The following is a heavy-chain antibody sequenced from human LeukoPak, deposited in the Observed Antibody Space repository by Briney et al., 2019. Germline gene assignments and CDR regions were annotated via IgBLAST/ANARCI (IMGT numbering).Heavy chain of an antibody. Sequence: GGSLRLSCTASGFTFGDYAMSWFRQAPGKGLEWVGFIRSKAYGGTTEYAASVKGRFTISRDDSKSIAYLQMNSLKTEDTAVYYCTRDYSLGGMVRGVIDVRTADAFDIWGQGTMVTVSS. J-gene: IGHJ3*02. V-gene: IGHV3-49*03. CDR1: GFTFGDYA. D-gene: IGHD3-10*01. CDR2: IRSKAYGGTT. CDR3: TRDYSLGGMVRGVIDVRTADAFDI.